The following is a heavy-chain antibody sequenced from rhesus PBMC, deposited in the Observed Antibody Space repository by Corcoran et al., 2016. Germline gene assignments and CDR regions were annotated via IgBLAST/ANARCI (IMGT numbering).Heavy chain of an antibody. V-gene: IGHV4-143*01. CDR3: ARLEIAVAGFDL. CDR2: IESSGST. D-gene: IGHD6-37*01. Sequence: QVQLQESGPGLVKPSATLSLTCTVSGGSIRDRYSWSWFRQAPGKGLAWIWRIESSGSTYYNPSLKSRVTLSVDTSKNQFSLKLSSVTAADTAVYYCARLEIAVAGFDLWGPGTPITISS. J-gene: IGHJ2*01. CDR1: GGSIRDRYS.